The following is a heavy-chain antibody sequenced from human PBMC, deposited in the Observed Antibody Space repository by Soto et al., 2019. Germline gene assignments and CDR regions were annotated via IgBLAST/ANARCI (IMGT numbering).Heavy chain of an antibody. D-gene: IGHD3-16*02. J-gene: IGHJ4*02. CDR3: ARGAEGAIAHFDH. CDR1: GGSISSGGYY. CDR2: IYYSGST. Sequence: PSETLSLTCTVSGGSISSGGYYWSWIRQHPGKGLEWIGYIYYSGSTYYNPSLKSRVTISVDTSKNQFSLKLSSVTAADTAVYYCARGAEGAIAHFDHWGQGPLVTVSS. V-gene: IGHV4-31*03.